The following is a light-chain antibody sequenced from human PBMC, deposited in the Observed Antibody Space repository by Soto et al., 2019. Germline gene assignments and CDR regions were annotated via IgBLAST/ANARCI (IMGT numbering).Light chain of an antibody. CDR1: QSVSSNS. CDR2: RAS. J-gene: IGKJ5*01. V-gene: IGKV3D-20*02. Sequence: IELAKTRWDERLVPEESGSLSCRASQSVSSNSLAWYHQKPGQAPKVLIYRASIRATGIPDRFTGSGSGTDHTLTICSLETEDFAVYYCQQRSNWPSITSAQGTRLEIK. CDR3: QQRSNWPSIT.